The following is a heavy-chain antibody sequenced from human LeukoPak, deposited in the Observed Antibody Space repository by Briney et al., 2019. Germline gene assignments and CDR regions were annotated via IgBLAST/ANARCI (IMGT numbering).Heavy chain of an antibody. CDR3: ARDYWSGNYYGSGSYYGIDY. D-gene: IGHD3-10*01. V-gene: IGHV1-2*02. J-gene: IGHJ4*02. Sequence: GASVKVSCKASGYTFTGYCMHWVRQAPGQGLEWMGWINPNSGGTNYAQKFQGRVTMTRDTSISTAYMELSRLRSDDTAVYYCARDYWSGNYYGSGSYYGIDYWGQGTLVTVSS. CDR1: GYTFTGYC. CDR2: INPNSGGT.